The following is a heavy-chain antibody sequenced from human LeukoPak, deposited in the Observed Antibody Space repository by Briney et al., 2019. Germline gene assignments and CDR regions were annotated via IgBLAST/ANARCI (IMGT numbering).Heavy chain of an antibody. Sequence: PGGSLRLSCAASEFTFSNYGMHWVRQAPGKGLEWMAFTPYHGNTKYYSDSVKGRFTISRDNSKNTLYLQMDSLRAEDTAVYYCAKDPRGYSAYDPADYFDYWGQGTLVTVSS. CDR2: TPYHGNTK. D-gene: IGHD5-12*01. CDR1: EFTFSNYG. CDR3: AKDPRGYSAYDPADYFDY. V-gene: IGHV3-30*02. J-gene: IGHJ4*02.